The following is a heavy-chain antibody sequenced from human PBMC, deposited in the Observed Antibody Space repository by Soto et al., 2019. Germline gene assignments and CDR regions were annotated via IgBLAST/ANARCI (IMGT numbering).Heavy chain of an antibody. J-gene: IGHJ4*02. CDR3: AKELHTSSGWSQVIY. V-gene: IGHV3-33*06. CDR2: IWYDGSNK. D-gene: IGHD6-19*01. CDR1: GFTLSSYG. Sequence: GGSLRLSCAASGFTLSSYGMHWVRQAPGKGLEWVAVIWYDGSNKYYADSVKGRFTISRDNSKNTLYLQMNSLRAEDTAVYYCAKELHTSSGWSQVIYWGQGTQVTV.